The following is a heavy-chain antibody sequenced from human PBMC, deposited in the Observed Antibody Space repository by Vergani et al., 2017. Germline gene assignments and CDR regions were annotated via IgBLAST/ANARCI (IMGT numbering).Heavy chain of an antibody. V-gene: IGHV4-39*02. CDR3: ARDHYDFWSGYYKAVLYYYYYYYMDV. CDR1: GGSISSSSYY. Sequence: QLQLQESGPGLVKPSETLSLTCTVSGGSISSSSYYWGWIRQPPGKGLEWIGSIYYSGSTYYNPSLKSRVTISVDTSKNQFSLKLSSVTAADTAVYYCARDHYDFWSGYYKAVLYYYYYYYMDVWGKGTTVTVSS. D-gene: IGHD3-3*01. J-gene: IGHJ6*03. CDR2: IYYSGST.